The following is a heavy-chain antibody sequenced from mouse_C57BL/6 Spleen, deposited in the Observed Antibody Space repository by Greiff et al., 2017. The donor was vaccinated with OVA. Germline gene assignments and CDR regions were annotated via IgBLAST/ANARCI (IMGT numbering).Heavy chain of an antibody. V-gene: IGHV5-4*01. D-gene: IGHD2-3*01. CDR3: ARDGCGYYHFDY. CDR2: ISDGGSYT. CDR1: GFTFSSYA. J-gene: IGHJ2*01. Sequence: DVQLVESGGGLVKPGGSLKLSCAASGFTFSSYAMSWVRQTPEKRLEWVATISDGGSYTYYPDNVKGRFTISRDNAKNNLYLQMSHLKSEDTAMYYCARDGCGYYHFDYWGQGTTLTGSS.